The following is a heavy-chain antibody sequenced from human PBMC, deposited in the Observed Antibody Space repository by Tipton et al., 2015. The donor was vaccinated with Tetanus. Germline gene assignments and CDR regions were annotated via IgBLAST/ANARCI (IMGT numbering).Heavy chain of an antibody. Sequence: TLSLTCTVSGDSIRGGGYYWTWIRQHPGKGLEWIGYIYDSGNTYYNPSLKSRVTLSVDTSKNQFSLKLSSVTAADTAVYYCARIGWLQQNKPAFDIWGQGTVVTVSS. V-gene: IGHV4-31*03. J-gene: IGHJ3*02. CDR3: ARIGWLQQNKPAFDI. CDR1: GDSIRGGGYY. CDR2: IYDSGNT. D-gene: IGHD6-19*01.